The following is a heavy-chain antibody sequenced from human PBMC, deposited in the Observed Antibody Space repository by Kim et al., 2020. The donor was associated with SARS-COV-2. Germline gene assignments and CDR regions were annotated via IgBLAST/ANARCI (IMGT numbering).Heavy chain of an antibody. CDR2: ISDDGSSR. V-gene: IGHV3-74*01. D-gene: IGHD2-2*01. CDR1: GFTFSSYW. Sequence: GGSLRLSCAASGFTFSSYWMHWVRQAPGKGLVWVSRISDDGSSRHYADSVKGRFTISRDNTKNTLYLQMNNLKADDTAVYYCVSLIVIVPAAQNDYWGQGTLVTVSS. J-gene: IGHJ4*02. CDR3: VSLIVIVPAAQNDY.